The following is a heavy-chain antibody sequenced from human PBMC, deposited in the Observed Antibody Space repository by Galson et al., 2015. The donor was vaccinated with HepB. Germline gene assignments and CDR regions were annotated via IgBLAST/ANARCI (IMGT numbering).Heavy chain of an antibody. CDR2: IKQDGSEK. V-gene: IGHV3-7*03. CDR3: ARNIVSDYYDSSGYYHYYYGMDV. Sequence: SLRLSCAASGFTFSSYWMSWVRQAPGKGLEWVANIKQDGSEKYYVDSVKGRFTISRDNAKNSLYLQMNSLRAEDTAVYYCARNIVSDYYDSSGYYHYYYGMDVWGQGTTVTVSS. D-gene: IGHD3-22*01. CDR1: GFTFSSYW. J-gene: IGHJ6*02.